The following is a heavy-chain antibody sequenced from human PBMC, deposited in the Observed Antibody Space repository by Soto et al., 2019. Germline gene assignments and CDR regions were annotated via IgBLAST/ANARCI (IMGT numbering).Heavy chain of an antibody. CDR3: ARRYCSGGSCYSRGGMDF. J-gene: IGHJ6*02. V-gene: IGHV1-8*01. Sequence: QVQLVQSGAEVKKPGASVKVSCKASGYTFTSYDINCVRQATGQGLEWMGWMNPNSGNTGYAQKFQGRVTMTRNTSTSTAYMELSSLRSEDTAVYYCARRYCSGGSCYSRGGMDFWGQGTTVTVSS. CDR2: MNPNSGNT. CDR1: GYTFTSYD. D-gene: IGHD2-15*01.